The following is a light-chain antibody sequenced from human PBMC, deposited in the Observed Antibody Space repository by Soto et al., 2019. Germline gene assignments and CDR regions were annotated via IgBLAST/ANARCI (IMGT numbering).Light chain of an antibody. Sequence: QSVLTQPPLASGTPGERVAISCSGGSSDIGTNPVNWYLHLPGAAPKLLIYRDNQRPSGVPDRFSGSKSGTSASLTISGLQSEDEADYFCSAWDDSIYGPVFGGGTQLTVL. CDR3: SAWDDSIYGPV. CDR1: SSDIGTNP. CDR2: RDN. V-gene: IGLV1-44*01. J-gene: IGLJ2*01.